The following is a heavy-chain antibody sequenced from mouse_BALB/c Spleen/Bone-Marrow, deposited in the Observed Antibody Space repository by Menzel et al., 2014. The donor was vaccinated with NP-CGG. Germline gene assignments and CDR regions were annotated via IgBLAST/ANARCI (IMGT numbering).Heavy chain of an antibody. D-gene: IGHD1-1*01. J-gene: IGHJ3*01. V-gene: IGHV14-3*02. CDR1: GFNIKDTY. Sequence: VQLQQSGAELVKPGASVKLSCTASGFNIKDTYMHWVKQRPEQGLEWIGRIDPANGNTKYDPKFQGEATITADTSSNTAYLQLSSLTSEDTAVYYCAFYYYGSSPFAYWGQGTLVTVSA. CDR2: IDPANGNT. CDR3: AFYYYGSSPFAY.